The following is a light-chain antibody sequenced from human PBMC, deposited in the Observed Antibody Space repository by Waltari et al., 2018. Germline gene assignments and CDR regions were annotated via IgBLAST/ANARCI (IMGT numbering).Light chain of an antibody. CDR1: QRVSSF. CDR2: DAS. J-gene: IGKJ3*01. Sequence: EVVLTQSPATLSLSPGESATLSCRASQRVSSFLAWYQQKPGQAPRLLIYDASNRATGIPARFSGSGSGTDFTLTISSLEPEDFAVYYCQQRSNVLFAFGPGTKVDFK. V-gene: IGKV3-11*01. CDR3: QQRSNVLFA.